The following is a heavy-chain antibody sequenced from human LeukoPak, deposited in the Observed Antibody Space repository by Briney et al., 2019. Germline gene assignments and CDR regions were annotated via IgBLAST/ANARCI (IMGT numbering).Heavy chain of an antibody. J-gene: IGHJ4*02. CDR1: GFTFSSYG. CDR2: IWYDGSNK. CDR3: ARPDDMDTATVDY. V-gene: IGHV3-33*01. Sequence: PGGSLRLSCAASGFTFSSYGMHWVRQAPGKGLEWVAVIWYDGSNKYYADSVKGRFTISRDNSKNTLYLQMNSLRAEDTAVYYCARPDDMDTATVDYWGQGTLVTVSS. D-gene: IGHD5-18*01.